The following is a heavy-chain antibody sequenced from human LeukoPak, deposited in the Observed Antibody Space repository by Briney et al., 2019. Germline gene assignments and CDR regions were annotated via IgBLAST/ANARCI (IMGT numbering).Heavy chain of an antibody. CDR3: ARVRGSFYFDY. V-gene: IGHV3-11*01. CDR1: GFTFTDYY. CDR2: ISTSGTNI. D-gene: IGHD3-10*01. Sequence: GGSLRLSCAASGFTFTDYYMSWIRQAPGKGLEWDSYISTSGTNIYYADSVKGRFTISRDNAKNSLYLQMNSLRAEDTAVYYCARVRGSFYFDYWGQGALVTVSS. J-gene: IGHJ4*02.